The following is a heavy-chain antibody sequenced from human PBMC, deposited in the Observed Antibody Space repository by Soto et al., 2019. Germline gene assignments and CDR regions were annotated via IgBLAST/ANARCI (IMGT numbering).Heavy chain of an antibody. J-gene: IGHJ6*02. V-gene: IGHV3-74*01. CDR2: ISPDGSVT. Sequence: EVQLVESGGGSVQPGGSLRLSCAASGSTVSGHWMHWVHQEPGRGLVWVSLISPDGSVTTYADSVKGRFTISRDNAKNTLTLQMNSLRAEDTAVYYCARGINYAMDVWGQGTTVTVSS. CDR3: ARGINYAMDV. CDR1: GSTVSGHW.